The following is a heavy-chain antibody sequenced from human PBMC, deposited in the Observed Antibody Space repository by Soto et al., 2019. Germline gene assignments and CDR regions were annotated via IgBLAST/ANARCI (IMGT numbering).Heavy chain of an antibody. CDR1: GFTFSTCS. D-gene: IGHD5-12*01. CDR2: ISSSSSNI. V-gene: IGHV3-21*02. CDR3: ARDNGYDAATLDY. Sequence: EVQLEESGGGLVKPGGSLRLSCAASGFTFSTCSMNWVRQAPEKGLEWVSSISSSSSNIYYADSVKGRFTISRDNAKNSLYLQMNSLRADDTAVYYCARDNGYDAATLDYWGQGTLVTVS. J-gene: IGHJ4*02.